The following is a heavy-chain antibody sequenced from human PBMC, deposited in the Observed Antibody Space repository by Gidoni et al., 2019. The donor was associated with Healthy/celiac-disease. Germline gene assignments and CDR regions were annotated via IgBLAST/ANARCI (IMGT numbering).Heavy chain of an antibody. V-gene: IGHV3-15*01. CDR1: GFTFSNAW. CDR2: IKSKTDGGTT. D-gene: IGHD3-22*01. CDR3: TTGGLRITMIVVVITTDY. Sequence: EVQLVESGGGLVKPGGSLRLSCAASGFTFSNAWMSWVRQAPGKGLEWVGRIKSKTDGGTTDYAAPVKGRFTISRDDSKNTLYLQMNSLKTEDTAVYYCTTGGLRITMIVVVITTDYWGQGTLVTVSS. J-gene: IGHJ4*02.